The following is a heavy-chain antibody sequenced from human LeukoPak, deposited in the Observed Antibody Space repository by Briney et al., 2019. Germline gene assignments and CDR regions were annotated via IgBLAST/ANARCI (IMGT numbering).Heavy chain of an antibody. CDR1: GFTFSSYG. CDR3: AKSPSRKVVPAATLLHFDY. J-gene: IGHJ4*02. Sequence: PGGSLRLSCAASGFTFSSYGMHWVRQAPGKGLEWVAVISYDGSNKYYADSVKGRFTISRDNSKNTLYLQMNSLRAEDTAVYYCAKSPSRKVVPAATLLHFDYWGQGTLVTVSS. D-gene: IGHD2-2*01. V-gene: IGHV3-30*18. CDR2: ISYDGSNK.